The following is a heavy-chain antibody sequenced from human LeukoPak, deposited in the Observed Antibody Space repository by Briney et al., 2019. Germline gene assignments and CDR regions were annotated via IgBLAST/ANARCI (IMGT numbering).Heavy chain of an antibody. D-gene: IGHD3-9*01. CDR3: ARDSSLRYFDWLLPQNYYYYGMDV. J-gene: IGHJ6*02. CDR2: IWYDGSNK. CDR1: GFTFSSYG. V-gene: IGHV3-33*01. Sequence: GGSLRLSCAAFGFTFSSYGMHWVRQAPGKGLEWVAVIWYDGSNKYYADSVKGRFTISRDNSKNTLYLQMNSLRAEDTAVYYCARDSSLRYFDWLLPQNYYYYGMDVWGQGTTVTVSS.